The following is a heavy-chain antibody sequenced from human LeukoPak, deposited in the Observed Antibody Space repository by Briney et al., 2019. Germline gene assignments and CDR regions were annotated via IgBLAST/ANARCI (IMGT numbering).Heavy chain of an antibody. Sequence: PGASVKVSCKASGYTFTSYDINWVRQATGQGLEWMGWINPNSGNTGYAQKFQGRVAMTRNTSISTAYMELNSLGVEDTAVYFCAGSGAGEDYFDYWGQGTLVTVSS. CDR2: INPNSGNT. CDR1: GYTFTSYD. J-gene: IGHJ4*02. V-gene: IGHV1-8*01. D-gene: IGHD3-10*01. CDR3: AGSGAGEDYFDY.